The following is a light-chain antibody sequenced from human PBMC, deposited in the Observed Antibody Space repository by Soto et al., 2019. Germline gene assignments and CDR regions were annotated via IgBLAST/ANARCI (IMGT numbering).Light chain of an antibody. CDR3: QQYDSSTYT. J-gene: IGKJ2*01. Sequence: LAPGERATLSCRASQGVSTSYLAWYQQKPGQAPRLLIYGASSRASGIPDRFSGSGSGTDFTLTINRLEPEDFAVYYCQQYDSSTYTFGQGTKVDIK. CDR1: QGVSTSY. CDR2: GAS. V-gene: IGKV3-20*01.